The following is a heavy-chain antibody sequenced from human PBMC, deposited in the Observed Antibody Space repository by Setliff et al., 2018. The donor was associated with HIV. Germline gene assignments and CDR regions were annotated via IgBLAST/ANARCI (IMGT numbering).Heavy chain of an antibody. CDR2: INPSDGSA. V-gene: IGHV1-46*01. Sequence: ASVKVSCKASGYTFTSCFLHWVRQAPGQGLEYMGIINPSDGSADYVEKFQDRVTMTSDTSTSTVYMELSSLGSEDTAIYYCARDGWELDRGRADYFDYWGQGALVTVSS. CDR1: GYTFTSCF. CDR3: ARDGWELDRGRADYFDY. J-gene: IGHJ4*02. D-gene: IGHD3-10*01.